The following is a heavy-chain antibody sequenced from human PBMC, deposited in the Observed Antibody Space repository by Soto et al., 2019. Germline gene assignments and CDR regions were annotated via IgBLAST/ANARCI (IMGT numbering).Heavy chain of an antibody. CDR2: ISFDGSDK. V-gene: IGHV3-30*03. CDR1: GFTFRSHG. Sequence: QVQVVESGGGVVQPGRSLRLSCEASGFTFRSHGMHWVRQARGKGLEWVAVISFDGSDKYYADSVRGRFAISRDNSQKTLHLEMNNLRPEDTAVYYCVRITRGHTYGLDYWGQGTLVTVSS. CDR3: VRITRGHTYGLDY. J-gene: IGHJ4*02. D-gene: IGHD5-18*01.